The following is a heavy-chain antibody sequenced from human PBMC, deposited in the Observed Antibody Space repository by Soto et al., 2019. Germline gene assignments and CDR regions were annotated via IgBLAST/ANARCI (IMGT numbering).Heavy chain of an antibody. J-gene: IGHJ5*02. CDR2: MNPNSGNT. Sequence: ASVKVSCKASGYTFTSYDSNWVRQATGQGFEYLGWMNPNSGNTGYVKKFQGRVTMTRDTSMSTAHMELSSLRSEDTAVYYCARGIKYGDYSRWFDPWGPGTLVTVSS. CDR3: ARGIKYGDYSRWFDP. D-gene: IGHD4-17*01. V-gene: IGHV1-8*01. CDR1: GYTFTSYD.